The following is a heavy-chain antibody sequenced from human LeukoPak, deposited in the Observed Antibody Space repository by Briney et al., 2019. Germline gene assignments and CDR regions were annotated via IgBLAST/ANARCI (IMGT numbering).Heavy chain of an antibody. J-gene: IGHJ4*02. V-gene: IGHV1-18*01. CDR3: ARDNPYYYLY. D-gene: IGHD3-22*01. CDR2: ISAYNGDT. CDR1: GYTFTNYG. Sequence: ASVKVSCKASGYTFTNYGISWVRQAPGQGPEWMGWISAYNGDTKYAQKFQGRVTMTTDTSTRTAFMELRSLRSDDTAVYYCARDNPYYYLYWGQGTLVTVSS.